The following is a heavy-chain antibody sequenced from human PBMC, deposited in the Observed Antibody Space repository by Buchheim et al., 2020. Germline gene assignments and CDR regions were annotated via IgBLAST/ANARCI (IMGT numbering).Heavy chain of an antibody. J-gene: IGHJ4*02. Sequence: EVQLLESGGGLVQPGGSLRLSCAASGFTFSSYAMSWVRQAPGKGLEWVSAISGSGGSTYYADSVKGRFNIPRDNSKNTLYLQMNSLRAEDTAVYYCAKDVGLSMIVVDKHFDYWGQGTL. D-gene: IGHD3-22*01. CDR2: ISGSGGST. V-gene: IGHV3-23*01. CDR1: GFTFSSYA. CDR3: AKDVGLSMIVVDKHFDY.